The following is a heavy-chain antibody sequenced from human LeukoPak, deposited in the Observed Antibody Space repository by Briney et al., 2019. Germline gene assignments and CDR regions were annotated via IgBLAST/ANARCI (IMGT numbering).Heavy chain of an antibody. CDR1: GFSFSSYG. Sequence: GGSLRLSCAASGFSFSSYGMHWVRQAPGKGLEWVAFIRCDGSNKYYADSVKGRFTISRDNSKNTLYLQMNSLRAEDTAVYYCAKGISYYYYYMDVWGKGTTVTISS. J-gene: IGHJ6*03. CDR3: AKGISYYYYYMDV. V-gene: IGHV3-30*02. D-gene: IGHD2-21*01. CDR2: IRCDGSNK.